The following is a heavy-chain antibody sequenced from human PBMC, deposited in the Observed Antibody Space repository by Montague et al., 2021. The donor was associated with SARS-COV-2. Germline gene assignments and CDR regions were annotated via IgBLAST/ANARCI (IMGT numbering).Heavy chain of an antibody. CDR2: IYTSGST. V-gene: IGHV4-61*02. CDR3: ARGRLYYDSSGYYFDY. J-gene: IGHJ4*02. D-gene: IGHD3-22*01. CDR1: GGSISSGSYC. Sequence: TLSLTCTVSGGSISSGSYCWSWIRQPAGKGLEWIGRIYTSGSTNYNPSLKSRVTISLDTSKNQFSLKLSSVTAADTAVYYCARGRLYYDSSGYYFDYWGQGTLVTVSS.